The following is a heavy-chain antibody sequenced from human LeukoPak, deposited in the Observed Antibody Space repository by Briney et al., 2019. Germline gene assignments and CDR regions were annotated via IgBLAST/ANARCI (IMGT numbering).Heavy chain of an antibody. D-gene: IGHD5-18*01. V-gene: IGHV3-7*03. CDR2: IKQDGSEK. J-gene: IGHJ4*02. CDR1: GFTFSSYW. Sequence: GGSLRLSCAASGFTFSSYWMSWVRQAPGKGLEWVAYIKQDGSEKYYVDSVKGRFTISRDNAKNSLYLQMNSLRAKDTALYYCAKDMEVDTAMGGFDYWGQGTLVTVSS. CDR3: AKDMEVDTAMGGFDY.